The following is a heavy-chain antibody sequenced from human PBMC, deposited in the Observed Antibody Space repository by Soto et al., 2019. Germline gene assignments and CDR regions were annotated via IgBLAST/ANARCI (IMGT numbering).Heavy chain of an antibody. D-gene: IGHD5-18*01. CDR2: ISYDGSNK. CDR1: GFTFSSYA. Sequence: GGSLRLSCAASGFTFSSYAMHWVRQAPGKGLEWVAVISYDGSNKYYADSVKGRFTISRDNSKNTLYLQMNSLRAEDTAVYYCARDFVMGTAMALDRAGDYWGQGTLVTVSS. J-gene: IGHJ4*02. CDR3: ARDFVMGTAMALDRAGDY. V-gene: IGHV3-30-3*01.